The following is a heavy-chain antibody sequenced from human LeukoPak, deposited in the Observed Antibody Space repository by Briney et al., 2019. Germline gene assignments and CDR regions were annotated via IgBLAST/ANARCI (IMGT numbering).Heavy chain of an antibody. CDR1: GGSINSNTYF. D-gene: IGHD3-10*01. CDR3: ARHDALYYYYGSGRVSYFDY. CDR2: IYYSGST. Sequence: PSETLSLTCTVSGGSINSNTYFWGWIRQPPGKGLEWIGSIYYSGSTYYNPSLKSRVTISAGTSKNQFSLKLSSVTAADTAVYYCARHDALYYYYGSGRVSYFDYWGQGTLVTVSS. V-gene: IGHV4-39*01. J-gene: IGHJ4*02.